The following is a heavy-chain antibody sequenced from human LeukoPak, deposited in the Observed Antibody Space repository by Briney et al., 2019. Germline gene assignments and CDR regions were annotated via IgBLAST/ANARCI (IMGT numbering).Heavy chain of an antibody. Sequence: KXSXXXXGXTXTSXXISWVRQAPGQGLEWMGWISAYNGNTNYAQKLQGRVTMTTDTSTSTAYMELRSLRSDDTAVYYCARGPLDIWGQGTMVTVSS. CDR1: GXTXTSXX. CDR2: ISAYNGNT. J-gene: IGHJ3*02. CDR3: ARGPLDI. V-gene: IGHV1-18*01.